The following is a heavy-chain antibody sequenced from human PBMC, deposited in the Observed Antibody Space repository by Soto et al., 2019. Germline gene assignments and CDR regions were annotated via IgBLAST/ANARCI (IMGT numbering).Heavy chain of an antibody. V-gene: IGHV4-39*01. CDR3: ARQNYGEHIGDFDY. D-gene: IGHD3-10*01. CDR1: GGSISSSSYY. Sequence: QLQLQESGPGLVKPSETLSLTCTVSGGSISSSSYYWGWIRQPPGKGLEWIGSTYYSGSTYYNPSLKSRVTISVDTSKNQFSLKLSSVTAADTAVYYCARQNYGEHIGDFDYWGQGTLVTVSS. J-gene: IGHJ4*02. CDR2: TYYSGST.